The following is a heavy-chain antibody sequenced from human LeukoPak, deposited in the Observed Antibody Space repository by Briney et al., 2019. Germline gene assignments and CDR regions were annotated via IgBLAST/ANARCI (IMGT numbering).Heavy chain of an antibody. J-gene: IGHJ3*02. CDR2: IYYSGST. CDR1: GGSISSGGYY. D-gene: IGHD3-16*01. CDR3: ARGGYGAFDI. Sequence: SQTLSLTCTVSGGSISSGGYYWSWIRQHPGKGLEWIGYIYYSGSTYYNPSFKSRVTISVDTSKNQFSLKLSSVTAADTAVYYCARGGYGAFDIWGQGTMVTVSS. V-gene: IGHV4-31*03.